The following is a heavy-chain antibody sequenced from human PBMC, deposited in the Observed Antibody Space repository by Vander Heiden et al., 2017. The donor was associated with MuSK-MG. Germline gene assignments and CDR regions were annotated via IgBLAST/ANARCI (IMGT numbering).Heavy chain of an antibody. D-gene: IGHD3-22*01. Sequence: CPASGFTFADYAMHWVRQAPGKGLEWVAGISWDGDSLGYADSVKGRFTLSRDNARNSLFLQMNSLTTEDTALYYCAKDMRCSGYSPCYYMDVWGKGITVSVSS. CDR3: AKDMRCSGYSPCYYMDV. CDR1: GFTFADYA. CDR2: ISWDGDSL. J-gene: IGHJ6*03. V-gene: IGHV3-9*01.